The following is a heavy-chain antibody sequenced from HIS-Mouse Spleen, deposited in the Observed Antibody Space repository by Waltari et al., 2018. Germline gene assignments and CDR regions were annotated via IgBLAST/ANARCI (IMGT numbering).Heavy chain of an antibody. J-gene: IGHJ4*02. CDR1: GGSFSGYY. CDR3: ASRVWGTAMPGFDY. CDR2: IHYSGST. V-gene: IGHV4-34*01. Sequence: QVQLQQWGAGLLKPSETLSLTCAVYGGSFSGYYWSWIRPPPGKGLEWIGEIHYSGSTNVNRSLKNRVTISVDKYKNQFALKLSTVTAADTAVYYCASRVWGTAMPGFDYWGQGTLVTVSS. D-gene: IGHD5-18*01.